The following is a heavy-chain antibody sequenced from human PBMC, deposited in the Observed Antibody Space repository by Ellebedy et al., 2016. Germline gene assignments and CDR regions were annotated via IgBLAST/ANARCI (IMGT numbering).Heavy chain of an antibody. J-gene: IGHJ4*02. V-gene: IGHV1-18*01. Sequence: ASVKVSCXASGYRFTSYGISWVRQAPGQGLEWMGWISSYNGNTNSAQKFQGRITMTTDTSTNSAYMELRSLTSDDTAVYYCARVGSSTLSSCGGDCYDDYWGQGTLVSVSS. CDR1: GYRFTSYG. D-gene: IGHD2-21*02. CDR3: ARVGSSTLSSCGGDCYDDY. CDR2: ISSYNGNT.